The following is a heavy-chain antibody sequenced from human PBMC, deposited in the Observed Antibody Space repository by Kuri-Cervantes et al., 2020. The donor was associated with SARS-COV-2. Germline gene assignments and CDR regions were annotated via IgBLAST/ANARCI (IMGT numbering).Heavy chain of an antibody. J-gene: IGHJ4*02. CDR3: ARVGLMITLGGVIVIPPDY. CDR2: ISAYNGNT. Sequence: ASVKVSCKASGYTFTSYGISWVRQAPGQGLEWMGWISAYNGNTNYAQKLQGRVTMTTDTSTSTAYMELRSLRSDDTAVYYCARVGLMITLGGVIVIPPDYWGQGTLVTVSS. D-gene: IGHD3-16*02. CDR1: GYTFTSYG. V-gene: IGHV1-18*01.